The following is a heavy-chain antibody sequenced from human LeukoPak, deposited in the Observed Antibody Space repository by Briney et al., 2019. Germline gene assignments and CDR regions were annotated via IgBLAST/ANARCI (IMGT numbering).Heavy chain of an antibody. V-gene: IGHV4-39*01. Sequence: KPSETLSLTCTVSRGSISSSSYYWGWIRQPPGKRLEWIGSFYYIGGTYYNPSLEGRVTISADSSKNQVSLKLTSVTAADTALYYCARILTTFDSWGQGTLVTVSS. CDR3: ARILTTFDS. J-gene: IGHJ4*02. D-gene: IGHD4-11*01. CDR1: RGSISSSSYY. CDR2: FYYIGGT.